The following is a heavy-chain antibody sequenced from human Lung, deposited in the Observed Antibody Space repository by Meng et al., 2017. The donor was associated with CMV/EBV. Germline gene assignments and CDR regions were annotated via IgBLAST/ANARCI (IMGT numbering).Heavy chain of an antibody. J-gene: IGHJ4*02. D-gene: IGHD3-22*01. Sequence: SXTLSLXCTVSGGSISSSDYYWAWLRQTPGKGLEDFGSIHYDGTTYYNPSLKSRVTMSLDASKNQFSLRLSSVTAADTAGYYCAREYKYDTSPFDYWGRGTLVTVSS. CDR3: AREYKYDTSPFDY. CDR2: IHYDGTT. V-gene: IGHV4-39*07. CDR1: GGSISSSDYY.